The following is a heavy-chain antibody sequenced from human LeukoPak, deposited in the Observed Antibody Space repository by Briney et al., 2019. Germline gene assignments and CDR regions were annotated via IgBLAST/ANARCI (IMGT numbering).Heavy chain of an antibody. J-gene: IGHJ4*02. D-gene: IGHD1-1*01. CDR1: GGSISTGGHY. CDR3: ARRVGKMPTYYFDY. Sequence: SQTLSLNCTVSGGSISTGGHYWSWIRQHPGKGLEWIAYIYYNGRINYNPSLKSRLAMSVDTSENQFSLKLSSVTAADTAVYYCARRVGKMPTYYFDYWGQGTLVTVSS. CDR2: IYYNGRI. V-gene: IGHV4-31*03.